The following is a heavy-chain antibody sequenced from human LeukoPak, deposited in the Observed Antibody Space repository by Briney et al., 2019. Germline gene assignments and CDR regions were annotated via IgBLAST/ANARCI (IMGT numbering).Heavy chain of an antibody. CDR2: INPNSGGT. D-gene: IGHD6-13*01. Sequence: ASVKVSCRASGYTFTGYYMHWVRQAPGQGLEWMGWINPNSGGTNYAQKFQGRVTMTRDTSISTAHMELSRLRSDDTAVYYCARDRYSSSWQTYNWFDPWGQGTLVTVSS. J-gene: IGHJ5*02. V-gene: IGHV1-2*02. CDR3: ARDRYSSSWQTYNWFDP. CDR1: GYTFTGYY.